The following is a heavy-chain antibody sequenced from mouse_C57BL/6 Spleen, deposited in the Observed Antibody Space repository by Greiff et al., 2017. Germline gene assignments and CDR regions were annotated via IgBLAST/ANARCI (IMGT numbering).Heavy chain of an antibody. CDR2: INPSNGGT. D-gene: IGHD2-3*01. V-gene: IGHV1-53*01. CDR1: GYTFTSYW. Sequence: QVQLQQPGTELVKPGASVTLSCKASGYTFTSYWMHWVKQRPGQGLEWIGNINPSNGGTNYNEKFKSKATLTVDKSSSTAYMQLSSRTSEDSAVDYCARSPDGYYDAMDYWGQGTSVTVSS. CDR3: ARSPDGYYDAMDY. J-gene: IGHJ4*01.